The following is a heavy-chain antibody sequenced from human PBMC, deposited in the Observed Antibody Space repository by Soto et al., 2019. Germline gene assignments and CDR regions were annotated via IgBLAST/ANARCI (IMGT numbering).Heavy chain of an antibody. J-gene: IGHJ6*02. Sequence: GESLKISCKASGYIFSNYWIIWLRQMPGKGLEWMGTIDPSDSYPKYSPSFQGHVSISADKSIGTAYLQWSSLKASDSAMYYCARRGGNGYVVHGVDVWGQGTTVTVSS. CDR1: GYIFSNYW. D-gene: IGHD5-18*01. CDR2: IDPSDSYP. V-gene: IGHV5-10-1*01. CDR3: ARRGGNGYVVHGVDV.